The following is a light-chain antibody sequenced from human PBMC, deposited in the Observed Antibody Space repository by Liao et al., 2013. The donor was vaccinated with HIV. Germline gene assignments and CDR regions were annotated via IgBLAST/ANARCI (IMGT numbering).Light chain of an antibody. J-gene: IGLJ1*01. Sequence: SYVLTQPPSVSVAPGKTASITCGGSNIGSKSVHWYQQKPGQAPVLVIYYDTERPSGVPERMSGSKSGNTATLTISRVDXGDXADYYCQVWEFYLVDQPLMSFGTGT. CDR1: NIGSKS. V-gene: IGLV3-21*01. CDR2: YDT. CDR3: QVWEFYLVDQPLMS.